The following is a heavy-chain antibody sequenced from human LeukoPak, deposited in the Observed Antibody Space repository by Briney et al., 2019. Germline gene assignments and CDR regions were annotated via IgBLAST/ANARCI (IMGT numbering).Heavy chain of an antibody. CDR1: GGSISSHY. Sequence: SETLSLTCTVSGGSISSHYWSWIRQPPGKGLEWIGYIDYSGYSYFNPSLKSRVTMSVDTSKNQFSLKLSSVTAADTAVYYCARLRDCFGAWGQGALVTVAS. J-gene: IGHJ5*02. CDR2: IDYSGYS. CDR3: ARLRDCFGA. V-gene: IGHV4-59*11.